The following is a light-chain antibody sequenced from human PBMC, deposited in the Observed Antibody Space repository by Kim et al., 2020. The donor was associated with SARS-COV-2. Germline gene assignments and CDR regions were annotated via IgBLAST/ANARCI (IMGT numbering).Light chain of an antibody. CDR1: STNIGSNT. CDR2: SRN. CDR3: AAWDDSLNAVV. Sequence: QSVLTQPPSASGTPGQGVTISCSGGSTNIGSNTVEWYQQFPGTAPKIIIYSRNQRPSGVPDRFSGSKSGTSASLAINGLQSEDEADYYCAAWDDSLNAVVFGGGTQLTVL. J-gene: IGLJ2*01. V-gene: IGLV1-44*01.